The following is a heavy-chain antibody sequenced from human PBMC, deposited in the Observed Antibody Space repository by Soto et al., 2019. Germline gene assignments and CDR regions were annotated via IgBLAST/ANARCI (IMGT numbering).Heavy chain of an antibody. CDR2: IIPIFGTA. CDR1: GGTFSSYA. Sequence: SVKVSCKASGGTFSSYAISWVRQAPGQGLEWMGGIIPIFGTANYAQKFQGRVTITADKSTSTAYMELSSLRSEDTAVYYCAKIYSGGKGGIDYWGQGTLVTVSS. J-gene: IGHJ4*02. CDR3: AKIYSGGKGGIDY. V-gene: IGHV1-69*06. D-gene: IGHD2-15*01.